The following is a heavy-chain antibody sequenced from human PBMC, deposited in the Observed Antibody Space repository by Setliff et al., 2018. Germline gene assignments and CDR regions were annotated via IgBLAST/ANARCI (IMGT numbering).Heavy chain of an antibody. D-gene: IGHD2-15*01. CDR3: GRGFSRIEGWGNWFDP. CDR2: IYASWST. Sequence: KPSETLSLTCTVSGDSINSRTNYWSWIRQPAGKGPEWIGHIYASWSTNYNPSLKSRVTISLDTSKNQFSLKLSSVTAADTAVYYCGRGFSRIEGWGNWFDPWGQGILVTVSS. J-gene: IGHJ5*02. CDR1: GDSINSRTNY. V-gene: IGHV4-61*09.